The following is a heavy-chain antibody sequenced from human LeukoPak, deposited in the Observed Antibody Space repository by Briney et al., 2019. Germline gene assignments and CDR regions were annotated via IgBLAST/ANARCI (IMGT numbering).Heavy chain of an antibody. J-gene: IGHJ5*02. V-gene: IGHV1-69*13. Sequence: GASVKVSFKASGGPFVSYAISWVRQAPGQGPEWMGGIVPAYGTANYAQKFKGRVTITADESTTTAYMELSSLRADDTAVYYCARDRVTYSRGYTCFDPWGRGTQVTVSS. D-gene: IGHD3-16*02. CDR1: GGPFVSYA. CDR2: IVPAYGTA. CDR3: ARDRVTYSRGYTCFDP.